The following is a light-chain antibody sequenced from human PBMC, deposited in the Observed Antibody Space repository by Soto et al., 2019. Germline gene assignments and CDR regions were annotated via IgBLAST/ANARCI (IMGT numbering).Light chain of an antibody. CDR1: QSVSSS. Sequence: EIVLTQSPATLSVSPGERATLSCRASQSVSSSLAWYHQKPGQAPRLLIYGASTRATGIPARFSGRGSGTEFTLTISSLQPEDFAVYYCQQYNNCPQTFGPGTKVDIK. CDR2: GAS. V-gene: IGKV3-15*01. J-gene: IGKJ1*01. CDR3: QQYNNCPQT.